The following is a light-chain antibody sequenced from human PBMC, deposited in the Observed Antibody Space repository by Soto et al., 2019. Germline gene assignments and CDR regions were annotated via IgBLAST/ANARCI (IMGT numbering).Light chain of an antibody. CDR3: QQYNNWPRT. V-gene: IGKV3-15*01. CDR2: GAS. Sequence: EIVLTQSPATLSLSPGERATISCRASQSVSSYLAWYQQKPGQAPRLLIYGASTRATGSPARCSGSGAGTEFTLAISSLQSEDFAVYYCQQYNNWPRTFGPGTKVDIK. J-gene: IGKJ1*01. CDR1: QSVSSY.